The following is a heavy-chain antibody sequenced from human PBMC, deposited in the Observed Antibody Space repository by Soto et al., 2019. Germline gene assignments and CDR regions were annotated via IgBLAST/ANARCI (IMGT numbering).Heavy chain of an antibody. CDR3: ARLVACSGGSCRFDP. D-gene: IGHD2-15*01. Sequence: QLQLQESGPGLVTPSETLSLTCTVSGGSISSSSYYWAWIRQPPGKGLGWIGSINYSGTTYYIASLKSRVTISIDTSKNQFSLRLNSVTAADTAVYYCARLVACSGGSCRFDPWGQGTLVTVSS. J-gene: IGHJ5*02. CDR1: GGSISSSSYY. V-gene: IGHV4-39*01. CDR2: INYSGTT.